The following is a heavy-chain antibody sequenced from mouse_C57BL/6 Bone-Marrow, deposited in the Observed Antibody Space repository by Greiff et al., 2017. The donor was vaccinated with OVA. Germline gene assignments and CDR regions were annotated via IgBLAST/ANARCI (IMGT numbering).Heavy chain of an antibody. CDR2: ISYDGSN. V-gene: IGHV3-6*01. CDR3: ARVPYYYGSSLYAMDY. D-gene: IGHD1-1*01. J-gene: IGHJ4*01. CDR1: GYSITSGYY. Sequence: EVKLMESGPGLVKPSQSLSLTCSVTGYSITSGYYWNWIRQFPGNKLEWMGYISYDGSNNYNPSLKNRISITRDTSKNQFFLKLNSVTTEDTATYYCARVPYYYGSSLYAMDYWGQGTSVTVSS.